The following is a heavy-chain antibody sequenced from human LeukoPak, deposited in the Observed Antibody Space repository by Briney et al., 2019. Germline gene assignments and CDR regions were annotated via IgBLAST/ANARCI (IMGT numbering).Heavy chain of an antibody. V-gene: IGHV4-38-2*02. D-gene: IGHD5-18*01. CDR1: GYSISSGYY. CDR2: IYHSGST. J-gene: IGHJ4*02. CDR3: AGSEPPPMVTVLDIGVGAIDY. Sequence: SETLSLTCTVSGYSISSGYYWGWIRQPPGKGLEWIGSIYHSGSTYYNPSLKSRVTISVDTSKNQFSLKLSSVTAADTAVYYCAGSEPPPMVTVLDIGVGAIDYWGQGTLVTVSS.